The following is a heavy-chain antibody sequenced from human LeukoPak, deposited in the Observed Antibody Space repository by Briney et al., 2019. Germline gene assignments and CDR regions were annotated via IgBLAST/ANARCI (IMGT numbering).Heavy chain of an antibody. J-gene: IGHJ4*02. CDR2: INHSGST. Sequence: SETLSLTCAVYGGSFSGYYWSWIRQPPGKGLEWIGEINHSGSTNYNPPLKSRVTISVDTSKNQFSLKLSSVTAADTAVYYCARLRRITMVRGVPPGGLDYWGQGTLVTVSS. CDR3: ARLRRITMVRGVPPGGLDY. CDR1: GGSFSGYY. D-gene: IGHD3-10*01. V-gene: IGHV4-34*01.